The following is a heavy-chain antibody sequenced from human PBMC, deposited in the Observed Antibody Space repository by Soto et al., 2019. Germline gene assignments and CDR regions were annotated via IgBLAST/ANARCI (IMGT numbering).Heavy chain of an antibody. CDR1: GGTFSSYA. CDR2: IIPIFGTA. J-gene: IGHJ3*02. D-gene: IGHD3-22*01. V-gene: IGHV1-69*13. CDR3: ARGRTMIVVVGAFDI. Sequence: GASVKVSCEASGGTFSSYAISWVRQAPGQGLEWMGGIIPIFGTANYAQKFQGRVTITADESTSTAYMELSSLRSEDTAVYYCARGRTMIVVVGAFDIWGQGTMVTV.